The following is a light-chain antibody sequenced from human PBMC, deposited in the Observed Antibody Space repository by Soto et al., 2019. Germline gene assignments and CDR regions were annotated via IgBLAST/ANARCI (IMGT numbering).Light chain of an antibody. CDR2: RAS. CDR3: QQYNNWPPIT. CDR1: QSVSNK. J-gene: IGKJ5*01. Sequence: EIVMTQSPGTLSVSPGERVTLSCRASQSVSNKLAWYQQKLGQAPRLLIYRASTRATGIPARFSGSGSGTDFTLTISSLQSEDFAVYYCQQYNNWPPITFGQGTRLEIK. V-gene: IGKV3-15*01.